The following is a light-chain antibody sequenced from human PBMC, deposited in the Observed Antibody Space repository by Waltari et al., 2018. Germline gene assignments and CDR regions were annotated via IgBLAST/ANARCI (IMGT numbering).Light chain of an antibody. V-gene: IGKV3-15*01. J-gene: IGKJ5*01. CDR3: QQYNNWPPLIT. CDR1: QSVSSN. CDR2: GAS. Sequence: EIVMTQSPATLSVSPGERATLPCRASQSVSSNLAWYQQKPGQAHRLLIYGASTRATGIPARFSGSGSGTEFTLTISSLQSEDFAVYYCQQYNNWPPLITFGQGTRLEIK.